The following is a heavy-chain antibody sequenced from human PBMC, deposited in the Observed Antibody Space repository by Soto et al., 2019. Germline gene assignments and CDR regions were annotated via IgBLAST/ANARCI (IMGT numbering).Heavy chain of an antibody. V-gene: IGHV3-30*18. CDR2: ISYDGSNK. CDR1: GFTFSSYG. Sequence: GGSLRLSCAASGFTFSSYGMHWVRQAPGKGLEWVAVISYDGSNKYYADSVKGRFTISRDNSKNTLYLQMNSLRAEDTAVYYCAKDRDNWNYNSYFDYWGQGTLVTVSS. CDR3: AKDRDNWNYNSYFDY. D-gene: IGHD1-7*01. J-gene: IGHJ4*02.